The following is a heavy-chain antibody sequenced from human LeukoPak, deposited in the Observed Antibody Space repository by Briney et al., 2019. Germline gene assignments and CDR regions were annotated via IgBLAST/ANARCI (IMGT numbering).Heavy chain of an antibody. V-gene: IGHV4-61*02. CDR3: ARGPSMGSSSWSNYYYYYYMDV. CDR1: GASISSGSSY. D-gene: IGHD6-13*01. J-gene: IGHJ6*03. Sequence: SGTLSLTCAVSGASISSGSSYWSWIRQPAGKGLDWIGRIYTNGNTNYNPSLKSRVTISVDTSKNQFSLKLSSVTAADTAVYYCARGPSMGSSSWSNYYYYYYMDVWGKGTTVTISS. CDR2: IYTNGNT.